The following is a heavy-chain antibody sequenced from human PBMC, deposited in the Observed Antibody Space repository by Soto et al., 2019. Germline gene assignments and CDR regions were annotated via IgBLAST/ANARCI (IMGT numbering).Heavy chain of an antibody. D-gene: IGHD5-12*01. CDR2: ISYDGSNK. Sequence: GGSLRLSCAASGFTFSSYGMHWVRQAPGKGLEWVAVISYDGSNKYYADSVKGRFTISRDNSKNTLYLQMNSLRAEDTAVYYCAKVYKRLRNYYYGMDVWGQGTTVTVSS. J-gene: IGHJ6*02. V-gene: IGHV3-30*18. CDR1: GFTFSSYG. CDR3: AKVYKRLRNYYYGMDV.